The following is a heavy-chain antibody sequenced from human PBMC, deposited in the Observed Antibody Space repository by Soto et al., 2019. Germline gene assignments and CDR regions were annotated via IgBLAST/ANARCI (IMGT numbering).Heavy chain of an antibody. V-gene: IGHV3-9*01. CDR2: INWNRGSI. CDR3: AKDAYSRSSGMDY. CDR1: GFTFEDYA. D-gene: IGHD6-6*01. Sequence: EVQLVESGGGWVQPGRSLRLSCAASGFTFEDYAMHWFRQAPGKGLEWVSSINWNRGSIGYADSVKGRFTISRDNAKNSLYLQMTSLRAEDTALYYCAKDAYSRSSGMDYWGQGTLVTVSS. J-gene: IGHJ4*02.